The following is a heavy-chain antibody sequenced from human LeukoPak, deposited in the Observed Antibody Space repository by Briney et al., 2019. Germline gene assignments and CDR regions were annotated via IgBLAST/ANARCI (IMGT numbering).Heavy chain of an antibody. D-gene: IGHD3-10*01. CDR2: IKSKTDGGTT. CDR1: GFTFSNAW. J-gene: IGHJ4*02. V-gene: IGHV3-15*01. Sequence: GGSLRLSCAASGFTFSNAWMSWVRQAPGKGLEWVGRIKSKTDGGTTDYAAPVKGRFTISRDDSKNTLYLQMNSLKTEDTAVYYCTTIFVGYYYGSGSYYPPDYWGQGTLVTVSS. CDR3: TTIFVGYYYGSGSYYPPDY.